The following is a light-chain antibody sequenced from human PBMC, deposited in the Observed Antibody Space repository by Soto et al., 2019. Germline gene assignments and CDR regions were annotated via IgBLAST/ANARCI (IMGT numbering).Light chain of an antibody. CDR2: EVA. J-gene: IGLJ3*02. Sequence: QSALTQTASGSGSPGQSITMSCTGSSSDVGGYNFVSWYQQHPGIAPKLIVHEVANRLSGVSGRFSGSKSGNTAFLTTSGLQAEDEAVYYCCSHSSSITWMFGGGTKLTVL. CDR1: SSDVGGYNF. CDR3: CSHSSSITWM. V-gene: IGLV2-14*03.